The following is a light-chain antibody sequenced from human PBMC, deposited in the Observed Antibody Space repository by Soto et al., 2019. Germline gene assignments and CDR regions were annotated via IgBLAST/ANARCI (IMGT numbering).Light chain of an antibody. CDR2: SAS. CDR1: QSVGSN. Sequence: DIVLTQSPGTLSLSPGERGTLSCRASQSVGSNLAWYQHKPGQAPRLLIYSASRRPTDIPVRFSGSGSGAEFTLTISSLQSEDFAIYYCQQYNNLPPTFGQGTKVDIK. V-gene: IGKV3-15*01. CDR3: QQYNNLPPT. J-gene: IGKJ1*01.